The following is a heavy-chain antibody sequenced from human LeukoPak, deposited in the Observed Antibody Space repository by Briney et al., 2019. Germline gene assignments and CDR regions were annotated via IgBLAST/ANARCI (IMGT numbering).Heavy chain of an antibody. J-gene: IGHJ4*02. D-gene: IGHD3-22*01. Sequence: ASVKVSCKASGYTFTGYYIHWVRHAPGQGLEWMGWINPNSGATKYAQKSQGRVTLTRDTSIATVYMDLRRLRSDDTAVYYCAREGLGYYESSGLYYWGQGTLVTVSS. CDR1: GYTFTGYY. CDR2: INPNSGAT. V-gene: IGHV1-2*02. CDR3: AREGLGYYESSGLYY.